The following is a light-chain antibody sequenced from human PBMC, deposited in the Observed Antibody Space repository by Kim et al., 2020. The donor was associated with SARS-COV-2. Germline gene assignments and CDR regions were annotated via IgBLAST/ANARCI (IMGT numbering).Light chain of an antibody. CDR3: QQYNSLPVT. CDR2: DGS. V-gene: IGKV1-33*01. J-gene: IGKJ5*01. Sequence: ASVGDRVIITCQASQDIRNFLNWFRQKPGKAPNLLIYDGSNLETGVPSRFSGSGSGTDFTLTINSLQPEDIATYYCQQYNSLPVTFGQGTRLEIK. CDR1: QDIRNF.